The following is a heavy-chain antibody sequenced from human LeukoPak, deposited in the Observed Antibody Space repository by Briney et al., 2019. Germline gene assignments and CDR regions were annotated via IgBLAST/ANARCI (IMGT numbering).Heavy chain of an antibody. D-gene: IGHD3-10*01. J-gene: IGHJ4*02. CDR3: ARGGYGSGKGGHYFDY. V-gene: IGHV4-39*07. CDR2: IYYSGNT. Sequence: SETLSLTCTVSGVSISSSNSYWGWIRQPPGKGPEWIGSIYYSGNTYYNASLKGQVSISIDTSKNQFSLKLSSVTAADTAVYYCARGGYGSGKGGHYFDYWGQGTLVTVSS. CDR1: GVSISSSNSY.